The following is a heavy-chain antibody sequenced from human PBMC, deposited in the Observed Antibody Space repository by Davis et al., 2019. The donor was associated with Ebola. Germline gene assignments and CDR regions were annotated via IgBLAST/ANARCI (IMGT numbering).Heavy chain of an antibody. CDR1: GFTFSSYE. J-gene: IGHJ4*02. CDR2: ISSNGGST. Sequence: PGGSLRLSCAASGFTFSSYEMNWVRQAPGKGLEYVSAISSNGGSTYYADSVKGRFTISRDNSKNTLYLQMNSLRAEDTAVYYCATGGAVAAIDYWGQGTLVTVSS. CDR3: ATGGAVAAIDY. V-gene: IGHV3-64*04. D-gene: IGHD6-19*01.